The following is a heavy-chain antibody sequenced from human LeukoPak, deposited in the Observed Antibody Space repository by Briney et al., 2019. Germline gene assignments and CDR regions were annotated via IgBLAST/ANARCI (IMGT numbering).Heavy chain of an antibody. CDR1: GFTFSSSD. Sequence: AGGSLRLSCAASGFTFSSSDMHWVRQAPGKGLEWVAFIRYDGNNKYYADSVKGRLTISRDNSKNMVYLQMNSLRAEDTAVYYCAREQWDHYFDCWGQGTLVTISS. V-gene: IGHV3-30*02. J-gene: IGHJ4*02. D-gene: IGHD1-26*01. CDR3: AREQWDHYFDC. CDR2: IRYDGNNK.